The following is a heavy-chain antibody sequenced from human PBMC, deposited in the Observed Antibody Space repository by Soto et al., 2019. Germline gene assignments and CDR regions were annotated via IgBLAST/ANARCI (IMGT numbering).Heavy chain of an antibody. D-gene: IGHD2-2*01. V-gene: IGHV1-18*01. J-gene: IGHJ4*02. CDR3: ARRTDCSSTSCRNFDY. CDR1: GYTFTSYG. Sequence: GASVKVSCKASGYTFTSYGISWVRQAPGQGLEWMGWISAYNGNTNYAQKLQGRVTMTTDTSTSTAYMELRSLRSDDTAVYYCARRTDCSSTSCRNFDYWGQGTLVTVSS. CDR2: ISAYNGNT.